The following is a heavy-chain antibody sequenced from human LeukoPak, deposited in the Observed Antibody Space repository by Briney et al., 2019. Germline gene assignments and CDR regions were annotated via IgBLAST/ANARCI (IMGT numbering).Heavy chain of an antibody. V-gene: IGHV3-48*01. CDR2: ISSSSSTI. CDR1: GFTFSSYA. J-gene: IGHJ3*02. Sequence: GGSLRLSCAASGFTFSSYAMSWVRQAPGKGLEWVSYISSSSSTIYYADSVKGRFTISRDNAKNSLYLQMNSLRAEDTAVYYCARDMTWMVDSRIARAFDIWGQGTMVTVSS. D-gene: IGHD3-22*01. CDR3: ARDMTWMVDSRIARAFDI.